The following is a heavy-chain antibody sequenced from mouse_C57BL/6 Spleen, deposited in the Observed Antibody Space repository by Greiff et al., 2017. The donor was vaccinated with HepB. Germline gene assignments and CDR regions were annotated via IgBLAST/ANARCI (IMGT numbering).Heavy chain of an antibody. CDR3: ARRFNWYFDV. J-gene: IGHJ1*03. CDR1: GYTFTSYW. CDR2: IVPSDSYT. V-gene: IGHV1-69*01. Sequence: QVQLQQPGAELVMPGASVKLSCKASGYTFTSYWMHWVKQRPGQGLEWIGEIVPSDSYTNYNQKFKGKSTLTVDKSSSTAYMQLSSLTSEDSAVYYCARRFNWYFDVWGTGTTVTVSS.